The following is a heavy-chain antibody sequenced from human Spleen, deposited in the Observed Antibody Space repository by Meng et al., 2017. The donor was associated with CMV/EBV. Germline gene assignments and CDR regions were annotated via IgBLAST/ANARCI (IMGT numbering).Heavy chain of an antibody. Sequence: GESLKISCAASGFTFSSYAMSWVRQIPGKGLEWVAGIRYDGSSESYAESVKGRFAISRDNSKNTLYLQMNNLRAEDTALYYCARDDYGSKFDPWAQGTLVTVSS. CDR2: IRYDGSSE. CDR1: GFTFSSYA. CDR3: ARDDYGSKFDP. V-gene: IGHV3-33*08. J-gene: IGHJ5*02. D-gene: IGHD4/OR15-4a*01.